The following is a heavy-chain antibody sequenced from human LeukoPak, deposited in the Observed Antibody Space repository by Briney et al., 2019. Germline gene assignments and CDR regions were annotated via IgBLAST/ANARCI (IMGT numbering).Heavy chain of an antibody. CDR1: GGSISNYY. V-gene: IGHV4-59*01. CDR3: ARAYSDYGNDAFDI. J-gene: IGHJ3*02. Sequence: PSETLSLTCTLSGGSISNYYWTWLRQPPGKAPEWIGYSHYTGSSNYNPSLKSRVTISVDTSKNQFSLKLSSVTAADTAVYYCARAYSDYGNDAFDIWGQGTMVTVS. CDR2: SHYTGSS. D-gene: IGHD5-12*01.